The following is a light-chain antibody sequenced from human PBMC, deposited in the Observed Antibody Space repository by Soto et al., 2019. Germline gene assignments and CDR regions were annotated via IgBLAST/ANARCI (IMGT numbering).Light chain of an antibody. CDR3: QQSYSTPPFT. CDR1: QNVNNY. Sequence: DVQMTQSPSSLSASVGDRVTISCRASQNVNNYLNWYQQKPGKAPKLLIYAASRLQGGVPPRFSGSGSGTDFTLTISRLQPEDFATYYCQQSYSTPPFTFGQGTNLEI. V-gene: IGKV1-39*01. J-gene: IGKJ2*01. CDR2: AAS.